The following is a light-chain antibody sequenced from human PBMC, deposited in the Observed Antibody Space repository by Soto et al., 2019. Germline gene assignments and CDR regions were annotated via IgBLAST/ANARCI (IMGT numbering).Light chain of an antibody. Sequence: DIQMTQSPSSLSASVGDRVTVTCRASQGIDTYLAWYQQKPGQVPKLLIYAASTLQSGVPSQFSGSGSGTDFTLTISSLQPEDVATYFCQKYTRAPFTFDPRTNVHIK. CDR2: AAS. CDR3: QKYTRAPFT. V-gene: IGKV1-27*01. J-gene: IGKJ3*01. CDR1: QGIDTY.